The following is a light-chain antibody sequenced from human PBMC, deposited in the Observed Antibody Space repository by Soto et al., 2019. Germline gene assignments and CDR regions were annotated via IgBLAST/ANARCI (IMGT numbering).Light chain of an antibody. J-gene: IGKJ4*01. V-gene: IGKV1D-12*01. CDR1: QGIYSR. Sequence: DIQMTQSPSSVSASVGDTVTITCRASQGIYSRLAWYQQKPGKAPELLIYATSTFQNGVPSRFSGSGFWTDYTLPISSLQPEDAASYYCQQTDDFPLTFGGGTKVEI. CDR2: ATS. CDR3: QQTDDFPLT.